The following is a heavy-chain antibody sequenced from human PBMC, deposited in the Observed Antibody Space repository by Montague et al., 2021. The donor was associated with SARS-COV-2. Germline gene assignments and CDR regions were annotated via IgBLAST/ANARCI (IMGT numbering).Heavy chain of an antibody. V-gene: IGHV4-31*03. Sequence: TLSLTCTVSGGSISSGGYYWSWIRQPPGKGLEWIRYIYYSGSTYYNPSLKSRVTISVDTSKNQFSLKLSSVTAADTAVYYCARDIGGSTVTTGGFDYWGQGTLVTVSS. J-gene: IGHJ4*02. CDR1: GGSISSGGYY. D-gene: IGHD4-17*01. CDR3: ARDIGGSTVTTGGFDY. CDR2: IYYSGST.